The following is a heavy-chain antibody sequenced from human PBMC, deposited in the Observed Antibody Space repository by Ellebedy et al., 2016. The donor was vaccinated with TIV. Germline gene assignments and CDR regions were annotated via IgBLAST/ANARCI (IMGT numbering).Heavy chain of an antibody. Sequence: SETLSLXXTVSGGSISSGGYYWNWIRQHPGKGLEWIGYIYYSGSTYYNPSLKSRVNISPDTSKNQFSLKLSSVTAADTAVYYCASITMIRGVIIEDYWGQGTLVTVSS. D-gene: IGHD3-10*01. CDR1: GGSISSGGYY. CDR3: ASITMIRGVIIEDY. V-gene: IGHV4-31*03. CDR2: IYYSGST. J-gene: IGHJ4*02.